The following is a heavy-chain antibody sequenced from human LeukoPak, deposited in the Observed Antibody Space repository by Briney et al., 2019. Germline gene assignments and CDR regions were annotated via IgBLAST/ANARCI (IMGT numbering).Heavy chain of an antibody. Sequence: SGTLSLTCALSGGSISSSNWWSWVRQPPGKGLEWIGEIYHSGSTNYNPSLKSRVTISVDKSKNQFSLKLSSVTAADTAVYYCARGARYCSSSSCYYSYYNGMDVWGQGTTVTVSS. CDR2: IYHSGST. CDR1: GGSISSSNW. D-gene: IGHD2-2*01. CDR3: ARGARYCSSSSCYYSYYNGMDV. J-gene: IGHJ6*02. V-gene: IGHV4-4*02.